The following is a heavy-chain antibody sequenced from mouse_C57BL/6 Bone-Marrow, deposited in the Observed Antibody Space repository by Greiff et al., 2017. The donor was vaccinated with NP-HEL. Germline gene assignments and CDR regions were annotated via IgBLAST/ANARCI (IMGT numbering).Heavy chain of an antibody. CDR2: IYPGDGDT. CDR1: GYAFSSSW. Sequence: QVQLQQSGPELVKPGASVKISCKASGYAFSSSWMNWVKQRPGKGLEWIGRIYPGDGDTNYNGKFKGKATLTADKSSSTAYMQLSSLTAEDSAVYFCARSHAMDDWGKGTSVTVSS. J-gene: IGHJ4*01. V-gene: IGHV1-82*01. CDR3: ARSHAMDD.